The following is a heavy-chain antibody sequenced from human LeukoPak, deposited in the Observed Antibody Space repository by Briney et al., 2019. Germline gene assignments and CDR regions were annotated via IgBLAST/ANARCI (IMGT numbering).Heavy chain of an antibody. V-gene: IGHV3-23*01. CDR3: AKARSGYSHYFDY. Sequence: PGGSLRLSCAASGFTFSSYAMSWVRQAPGKGLEWVSAISGSGGSTYYADSVKGRFTISRDNFKNTLYLQMNSLRAEDTAVYYCAKARSGYSHYFDYWGQGTLVTVSS. D-gene: IGHD3-22*01. CDR1: GFTFSSYA. J-gene: IGHJ4*02. CDR2: ISGSGGST.